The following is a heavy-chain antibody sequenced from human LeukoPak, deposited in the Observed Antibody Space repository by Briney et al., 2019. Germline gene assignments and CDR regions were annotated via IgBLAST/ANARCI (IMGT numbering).Heavy chain of an antibody. CDR3: ARVAKTYWFDP. V-gene: IGHV4-61*02. CDR1: GGSISSGSYY. J-gene: IGHJ5*02. CDR2: IYTSGST. Sequence: SQTLSLTCTVSGGSISSGSYYWSWIRQPAGKGLEWIGRIYTSGSTNYNPSLKSRVTISVDTSKNQFSLKLSSVTAADTAVYYCARVAKTYWFDPWGQGTLVTVSS.